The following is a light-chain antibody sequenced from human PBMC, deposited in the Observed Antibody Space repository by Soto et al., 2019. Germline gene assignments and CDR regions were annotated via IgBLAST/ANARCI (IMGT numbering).Light chain of an antibody. Sequence: EMVLTQSPGTLSLSPGERATLSCRASHSVGSSHLAWYQQKTGQAPRLLIYGASSRATGVPDRFSGSGSGTDFTLTISRLEPEDSAVYYCQQYVGWTFGQGTKVEIK. CDR3: QQYVGWT. J-gene: IGKJ1*01. V-gene: IGKV3-20*01. CDR2: GAS. CDR1: HSVGSSH.